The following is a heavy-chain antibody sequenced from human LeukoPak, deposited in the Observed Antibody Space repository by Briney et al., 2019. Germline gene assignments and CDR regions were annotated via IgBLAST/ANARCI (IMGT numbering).Heavy chain of an antibody. D-gene: IGHD5-12*01. CDR3: ARGASYSGYDYDAVYHFDY. Sequence: SETLSLTCTVSGGSISSSSYYWGWLRQPPGKGLEWIRSIYYSGSTYYNPSLKSRVTISVDTSKNQFSLKLSSVTAADTAVYYCARGASYSGYDYDAVYHFDYWGQGTLVTDSS. V-gene: IGHV4-39*07. CDR2: IYYSGST. J-gene: IGHJ4*02. CDR1: GGSISSSSYY.